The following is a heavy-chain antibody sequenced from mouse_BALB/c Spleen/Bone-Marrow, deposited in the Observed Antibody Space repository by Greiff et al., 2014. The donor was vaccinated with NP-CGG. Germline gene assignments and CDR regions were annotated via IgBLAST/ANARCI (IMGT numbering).Heavy chain of an antibody. CDR1: GFTFSSLG. CDR3: ARDEDYAMDY. CDR2: ISSGSSTI. J-gene: IGHJ4*01. Sequence: EVKLMESGGGLVQPGGSRKLSCAASGFTFSSLGMHWVRQAPEKGLEWVAYISSGSSTIYYADTVKGRFTISRDNPKNTLFLQMTSLRSEDTAMYYCARDEDYAMDYWGQGTSVTVSS. V-gene: IGHV5-17*02.